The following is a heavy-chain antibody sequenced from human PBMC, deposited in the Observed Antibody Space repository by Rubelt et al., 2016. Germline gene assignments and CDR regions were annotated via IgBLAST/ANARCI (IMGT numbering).Heavy chain of an antibody. J-gene: IGHJ5*02. V-gene: IGHV4-39*01. CDR1: GGSITNSNYY. CDR3: ARRGSGGYYQAWFDP. CDR2: IYYSGNT. Sequence: QLQLQESGPGLVKPSETLSLTCTVSGGSITNSNYYWGWIRQPPGKGLEWIGSIYYSGNTYYNPSLKSRVTISLDTSKNQFPWELSPVTAADTAVYYCARRGSGGYYQAWFDPWGQGTLVTVSS. D-gene: IGHD1-26*01.